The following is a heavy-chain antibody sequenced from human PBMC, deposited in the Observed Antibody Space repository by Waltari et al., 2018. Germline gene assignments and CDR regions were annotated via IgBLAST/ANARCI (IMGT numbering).Heavy chain of an antibody. V-gene: IGHV3-23*01. CDR3: AKPFYNWDDPLES. J-gene: IGHJ5*02. CDR2: ISVSGHT. CDR1: GFTFITHA. D-gene: IGHD1-20*01. Sequence: EVQLLESGGDLVQPGGSLRLSCGASGFTFITHAVSWGRQAPGKGLGWVSSISVSGHTYYADSVKGRFTISRDNSDKTVYLQINRLRADDTAVYYCAKPFYNWDDPLESWGQGTLVTVSS.